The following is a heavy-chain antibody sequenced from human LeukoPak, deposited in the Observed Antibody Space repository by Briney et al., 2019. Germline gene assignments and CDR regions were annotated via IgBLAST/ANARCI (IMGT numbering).Heavy chain of an antibody. V-gene: IGHV1-18*01. Sequence: ASVKVSCKASGYTFTSYGISWVRQAPGQGLEWMGWISAYNGNTNYAQKLQGRVTMTTDTSTSTAYMELRSLRSDDTAVYYCARTHYDILTRVANWFDLWGQGTLVTVSS. D-gene: IGHD3-9*01. CDR2: ISAYNGNT. J-gene: IGHJ5*02. CDR3: ARTHYDILTRVANWFDL. CDR1: GYTFTSYG.